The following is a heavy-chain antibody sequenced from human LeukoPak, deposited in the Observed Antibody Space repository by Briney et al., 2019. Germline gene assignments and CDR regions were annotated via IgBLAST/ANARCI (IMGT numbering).Heavy chain of an antibody. D-gene: IGHD2-8*01. Sequence: GESLKISCKGSGYSFTDYWIGWVRQMPGKGLEWMGRIDPSDSYTNYSPSFQGHVAISADKSISTAYLQWSSLKASGTAMYYCARRQNGWFDTWGQGTLVTVSS. V-gene: IGHV5-10-1*01. J-gene: IGHJ5*02. CDR2: IDPSDSYT. CDR3: ARRQNGWFDT. CDR1: GYSFTDYW.